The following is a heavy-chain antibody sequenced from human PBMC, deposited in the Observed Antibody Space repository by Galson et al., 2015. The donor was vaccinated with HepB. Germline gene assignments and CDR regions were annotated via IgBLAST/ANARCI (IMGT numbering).Heavy chain of an antibody. J-gene: IGHJ3*02. Sequence: CAISGDSVSRGNAAWNWIRQSPSRGLEWLGRTYYRSKWYSDYAESVKGRISVNPDSSSNQFSLQLNFVTPEDTAIYYCSMGYSYGSQAFEIWGQGTMVTVSS. CDR1: GDSVSRGNAA. CDR3: SMGYSYGSQAFEI. V-gene: IGHV6-1*01. D-gene: IGHD5-18*01. CDR2: TYYRSKWYS.